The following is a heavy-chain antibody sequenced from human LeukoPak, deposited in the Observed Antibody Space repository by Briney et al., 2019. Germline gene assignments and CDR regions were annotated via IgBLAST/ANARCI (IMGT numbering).Heavy chain of an antibody. D-gene: IGHD3-22*01. J-gene: IGHJ3*02. V-gene: IGHV4-34*01. Sequence: SETLSLTCAVYGGSFSGYYWSWIRQPPGKGLEWIGEINHSGSTNYNPSLKSRVTISVDTSKNQFSLELSSVTAADTAVYYCARGHLIDNAFDIWGQGTMVTVSS. CDR1: GGSFSGYY. CDR3: ARGHLIDNAFDI. CDR2: INHSGST.